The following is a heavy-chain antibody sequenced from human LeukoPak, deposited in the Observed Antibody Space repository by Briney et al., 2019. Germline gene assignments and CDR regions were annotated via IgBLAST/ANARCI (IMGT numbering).Heavy chain of an antibody. Sequence: GGSLRLSCAASGFTFSSYWMSWVRQAPGKGLEWVANIKQDGSEKYYVDSVKGRFTISRDNAKNSLYLQMNSLRAEDTAVYYCARAPRSGGYGDYDNWFDPWGQGTLVTVSS. CDR2: IKQDGSEK. CDR1: GFTFSSYW. CDR3: ARAPRSGGYGDYDNWFDP. V-gene: IGHV3-7*01. J-gene: IGHJ5*02. D-gene: IGHD4-17*01.